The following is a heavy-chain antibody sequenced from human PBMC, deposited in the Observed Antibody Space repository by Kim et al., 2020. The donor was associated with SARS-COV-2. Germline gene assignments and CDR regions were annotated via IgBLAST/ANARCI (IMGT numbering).Heavy chain of an antibody. J-gene: IGHJ3*02. CDR2: IYYSGST. CDR3: ARQTSYYDSSGYEDAFDI. CDR1: GGSISSYY. Sequence: SETLSLTCTVSGGSISSYYWSWIRQPPGKGLEWIGYIYYSGSTNYNPSLKSRVTISVDTSKNQFSPKLSSVTAADTAVYYCARQTSYYDSSGYEDAFDIWGQGTMVTVSS. V-gene: IGHV4-59*08. D-gene: IGHD3-22*01.